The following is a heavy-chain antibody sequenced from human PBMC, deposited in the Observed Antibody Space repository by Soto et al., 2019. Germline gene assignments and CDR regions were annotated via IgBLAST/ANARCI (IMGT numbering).Heavy chain of an antibody. Sequence: QVQLVESGGGVVQPGRSLRLSCAASGFTFSSYGMHWVRQAPGKGLEWVAVISYDRSNKYYADSVKGRFTISRDNSKNTLYLQMNSLRAEDTGVYYCANGFYYYDSSGNFDFWGQGTLVTVSS. V-gene: IGHV3-30*18. J-gene: IGHJ4*02. D-gene: IGHD3-22*01. CDR2: ISYDRSNK. CDR1: GFTFSSYG. CDR3: ANGFYYYDSSGNFDF.